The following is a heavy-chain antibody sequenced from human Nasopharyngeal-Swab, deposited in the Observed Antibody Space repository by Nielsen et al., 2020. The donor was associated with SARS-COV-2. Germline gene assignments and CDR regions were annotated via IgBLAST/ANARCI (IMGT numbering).Heavy chain of an antibody. CDR3: ARDLGYCSGGSCYSGAFDI. J-gene: IGHJ3*02. V-gene: IGHV3-53*01. D-gene: IGHD2-15*01. CDR2: IYSGGST. CDR1: GFTVSSNY. Sequence: GESLKISCAASGFTVSSNYMSWVRQAPGKGLEWVSVIYSGGSTYYADSVKGRFTISRDNSKNTLYLQMNSLRAEDTAVYYCARDLGYCSGGSCYSGAFDIWGQGTMVTVSS.